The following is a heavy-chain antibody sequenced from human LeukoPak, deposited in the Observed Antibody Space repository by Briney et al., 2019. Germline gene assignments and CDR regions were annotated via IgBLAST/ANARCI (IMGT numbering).Heavy chain of an antibody. CDR3: ARGGGGRRYFDWLLDY. Sequence: GASVKVSCKASGGTFSSYAISWVRQAPGQGLEWMGRIIPIFGTANYAQKFQGRVTITTDESTSTAYMELSSLRSEDTAVYYCARGGGGRRYFDWLLDYWGQGTLVTVSS. J-gene: IGHJ4*02. D-gene: IGHD3-9*01. CDR2: IIPIFGTA. V-gene: IGHV1-69*05. CDR1: GGTFSSYA.